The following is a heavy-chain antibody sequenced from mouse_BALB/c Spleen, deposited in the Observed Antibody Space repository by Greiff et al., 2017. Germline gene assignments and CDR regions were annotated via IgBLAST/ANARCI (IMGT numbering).Heavy chain of an antibody. CDR3: GRSYYGYYYYAMDY. Sequence: EVMLVESGPELVKPGASVKISCKASGYSFTGYFMNWVKQSHGKSLEWIGRINPYNGDTFYNQKFKGKATLTVDKSSSTAHMELLSLTSEDSAVYYCGRSYYGYYYYAMDYWGQGTSVTVSS. J-gene: IGHJ4*01. CDR2: INPYNGDT. D-gene: IGHD1-2*01. V-gene: IGHV1-37*01. CDR1: GYSFTGYF.